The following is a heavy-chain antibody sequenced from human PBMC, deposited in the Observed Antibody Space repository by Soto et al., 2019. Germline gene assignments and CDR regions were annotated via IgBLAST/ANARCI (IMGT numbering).Heavy chain of an antibody. D-gene: IGHD3-3*01. CDR3: ARDEPPTTTGVGPSYTMDV. J-gene: IGHJ6*02. Sequence: QMQLVQSGAEVKKPGASVKVSCKASGYTFTSYQMHWVRQAPGQGLEWMGIINPSGGRITYAPRFQGIVMMTRDTSTNTVYMELRSLRSEDTAVYYCARDEPPTTTGVGPSYTMDVWGQGTTVTVS. CDR1: GYTFTSYQ. CDR2: INPSGGRI. V-gene: IGHV1-46*01.